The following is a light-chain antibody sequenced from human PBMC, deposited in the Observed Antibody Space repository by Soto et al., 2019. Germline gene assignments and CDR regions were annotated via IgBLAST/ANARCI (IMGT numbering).Light chain of an antibody. V-gene: IGLV1-47*01. CDR1: SSNIGSNY. CDR3: AAWDDSLSGAV. CDR2: RNN. J-gene: IGLJ7*01. Sequence: QSALTQPPSASGTRGQRVTISCSGSSSNIGSNYVYWYQQLPGTAPKLLIYRNNQRPSGVPDRFSGSKSGTSASLAISGLRSEDEADYYCAAWDDSLSGAVFGGGTQLTVL.